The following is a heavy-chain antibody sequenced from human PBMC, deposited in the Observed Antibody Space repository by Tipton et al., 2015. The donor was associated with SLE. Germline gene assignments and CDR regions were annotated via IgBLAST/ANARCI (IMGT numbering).Heavy chain of an antibody. D-gene: IGHD3-22*01. CDR2: IYNSGGT. CDR1: GGSINSDY. Sequence: TLSLTCSVSGGSINSDYWSWIRQPPGKGLEWIGYIYNSGGTDYSPSLKSRVTISADTSKNQVSLKLSSVTAADTAVYYCARGRHYDSSGHYLPDSFDIWGQGTRVTVSS. CDR3: ARGRHYDSSGHYLPDSFDI. V-gene: IGHV4-59*08. J-gene: IGHJ3*02.